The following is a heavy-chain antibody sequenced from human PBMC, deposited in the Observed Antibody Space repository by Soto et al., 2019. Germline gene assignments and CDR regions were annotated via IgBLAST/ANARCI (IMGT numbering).Heavy chain of an antibody. CDR3: ARGLTSLYCSGGSCCGGSGDY. CDR1: GFTFSSYS. J-gene: IGHJ4*02. V-gene: IGHV3-21*01. Sequence: EVQLVESGGGLVKPGGSLRLSCAASGFTFSSYSMNWVRQAPGKGLEWVSSISSSSTYIYYADSVKGRFTVSRDNAKNSLYLQMTSLRAEDTAVYYCARGLTSLYCSGGSCCGGSGDYWGQGTLVTVSS. D-gene: IGHD2-15*01. CDR2: ISSSSTYI.